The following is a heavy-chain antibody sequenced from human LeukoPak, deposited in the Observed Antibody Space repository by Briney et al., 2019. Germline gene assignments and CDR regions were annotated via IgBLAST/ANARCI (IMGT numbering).Heavy chain of an antibody. CDR2: IKSDGSTT. J-gene: IGHJ5*02. Sequence: GGSLRLSCAASGFTFSSYWTHWVRQAPRKGLMWVSRIKSDGSTTNYADSVKVRFTISRDNAENTLYLQMNSLRVEDTAVYHCTRRVSTTRWFDPWGQGTLVTVSS. D-gene: IGHD2-15*01. V-gene: IGHV3-74*01. CDR1: GFTFSSYW. CDR3: TRRVSTTRWFDP.